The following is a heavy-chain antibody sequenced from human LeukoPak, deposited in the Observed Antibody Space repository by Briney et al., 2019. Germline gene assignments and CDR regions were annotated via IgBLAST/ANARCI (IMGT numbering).Heavy chain of an antibody. Sequence: SQTLSLTCTVSGGSISSFFWGWIRQPPGKALELIGYVYYSGNTNYNPSLKSRVTISVDTSKNQFSLKLSSVTAADTAVYYCARDRPGSSWYDYWGQGTLVTVSS. CDR1: GGSISSFF. V-gene: IGHV4-59*01. CDR2: VYYSGNT. D-gene: IGHD6-13*01. J-gene: IGHJ4*02. CDR3: ARDRPGSSWYDY.